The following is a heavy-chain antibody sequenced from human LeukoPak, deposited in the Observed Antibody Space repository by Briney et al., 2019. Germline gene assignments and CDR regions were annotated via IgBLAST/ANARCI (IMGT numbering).Heavy chain of an antibody. CDR3: ARQAKMATITGPFDY. Sequence: GASLQISCQGSGSSFTSYWIGWVRQLPGKGLEWMGIIYPGDSDTRYSPSFQGQVTISADKSISTAYLQWSSLKASDTAMYYCARQAKMATITGPFDYWGQGTLVTVSS. V-gene: IGHV5-51*01. CDR1: GSSFTSYW. CDR2: IYPGDSDT. D-gene: IGHD5-24*01. J-gene: IGHJ4*02.